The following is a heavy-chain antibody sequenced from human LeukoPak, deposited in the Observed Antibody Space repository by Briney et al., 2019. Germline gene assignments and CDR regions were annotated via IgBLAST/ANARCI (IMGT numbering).Heavy chain of an antibody. J-gene: IGHJ4*02. CDR3: ARGEHSNYDY. Sequence: GGSLRLSCAASGFTFSSYAMSWVRQAPGKGLEWVSAIGASGYSTYYADSVKGRFTISRDNSKNTLYLQMNSLRAEDTAIYYCARGEHSNYDYWGQGTPVPVSS. D-gene: IGHD4-11*01. CDR1: GFTFSSYA. CDR2: IGASGYST. V-gene: IGHV3-23*01.